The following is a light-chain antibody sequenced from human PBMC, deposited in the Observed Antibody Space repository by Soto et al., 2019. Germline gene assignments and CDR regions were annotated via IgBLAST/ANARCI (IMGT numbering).Light chain of an antibody. CDR1: QGISDY. CDR2: GAS. CDR3: QKYNSTPWT. J-gene: IGKJ1*01. V-gene: IGKV1-27*01. Sequence: DIQMTQSPSSVSASVGDRVTITCRASQGISDYLAWYQQIPGKVPKLLIYGASTLHSGVPSRFSGSGSGTEFTLTISSLQPEDVTTYYCQKYNSTPWTFGLGTTVEIK.